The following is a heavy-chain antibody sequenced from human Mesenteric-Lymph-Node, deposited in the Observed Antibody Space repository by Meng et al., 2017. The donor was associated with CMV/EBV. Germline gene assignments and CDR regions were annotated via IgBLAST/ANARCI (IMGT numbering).Heavy chain of an antibody. CDR3: ASRRYSSSWQFVY. Sequence: SETLSLTCTVSGGSISSSDYYWGWIRQTPWRWLEWIVSIYYNGSTYYTPSLNSRVTISVDTSKNQFSLKLRSVTAADTAVYYCASRRYSSSWQFVYWGQGTLVTVSS. J-gene: IGHJ4*02. D-gene: IGHD6-13*01. CDR1: GGSISSSDYY. CDR2: IYYNGST. V-gene: IGHV4-39*01.